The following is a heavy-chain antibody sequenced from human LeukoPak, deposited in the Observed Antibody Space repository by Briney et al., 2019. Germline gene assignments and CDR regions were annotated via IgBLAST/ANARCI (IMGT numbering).Heavy chain of an antibody. CDR2: IYYSGST. D-gene: IGHD2-15*01. CDR1: GGSISSYY. Sequence: PSETLSLTCTVSGGSISSYYWSWIRQPPGKGLEWIGYIYYSGSTNYNPSLKSRVTISVDTSKNQFSLKLSSVTAADTAVYCCAGVYCSGGSCYSDYWGQGTLVTVSS. CDR3: AGVYCSGGSCYSDY. J-gene: IGHJ4*02. V-gene: IGHV4-59*01.